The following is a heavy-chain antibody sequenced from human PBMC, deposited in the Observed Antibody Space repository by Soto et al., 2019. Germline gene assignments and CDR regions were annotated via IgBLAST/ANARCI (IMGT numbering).Heavy chain of an antibody. Sequence: QLHLVQSGAVVKKPGASVTVSCSASGYPVTAYYMHWVRQAPGRGLEWMGGINPATGAAKYTQTFPGKVTMTRDTATSKVFMELSGLTSEDTAVFYWARGGGVGVAGSAAFDMWDQGTLVTVSS. J-gene: IGHJ3*02. CDR3: ARGGGVGVAGSAAFDM. D-gene: IGHD3-3*01. V-gene: IGHV1-2*02. CDR2: INPATGAA. CDR1: GYPVTAYY.